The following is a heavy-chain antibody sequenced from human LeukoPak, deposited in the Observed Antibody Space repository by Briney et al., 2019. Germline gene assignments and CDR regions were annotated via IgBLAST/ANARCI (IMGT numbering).Heavy chain of an antibody. CDR1: GGSISSYY. D-gene: IGHD6-19*01. Sequence: PSGTLSLTCAVSGGSISSYYWSWIRQPPGKGLEWIGYIYYSGSTNYNPSLKSRVTISVDTSKNQFSLKLSSVTAADTAVYYCARLGSGWYLFDYWGQGTLVTVSS. CDR2: IYYSGST. V-gene: IGHV4-59*08. CDR3: ARLGSGWYLFDY. J-gene: IGHJ4*02.